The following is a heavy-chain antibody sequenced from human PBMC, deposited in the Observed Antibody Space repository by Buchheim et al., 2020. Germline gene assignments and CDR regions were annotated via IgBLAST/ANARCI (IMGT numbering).Heavy chain of an antibody. CDR3: ARDGEDTAMAAYYFDY. CDR2: INPSGGST. Sequence: QVQLVQSGAEVKKPGASVKVSCKASGYTFTSYYMHWVRQAPGQGLEWMGIINPSGGSTSYAQQFQGRVTMTRDTSTSTGYMELSSLRSEDTAVYYCARDGEDTAMAAYYFDYWGQGTL. J-gene: IGHJ4*02. V-gene: IGHV1-46*01. CDR1: GYTFTSYY. D-gene: IGHD5-18*01.